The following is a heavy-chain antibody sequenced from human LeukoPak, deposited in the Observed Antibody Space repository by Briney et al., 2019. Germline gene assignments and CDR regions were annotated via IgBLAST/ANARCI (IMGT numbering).Heavy chain of an antibody. CDR1: GFTFSSYW. J-gene: IGHJ4*02. CDR2: IKQDGSEK. Sequence: GGSLRLSCAASGFTFSSYWMSWVRQAPGKGLEWVANIKQDGSEKYYVDSVKGRFTISRDNAKNSLYLQMNSLRAEDTAVYYCARGRRGLQRNFVVVPAAPFDYWGQGTLVTVSS. D-gene: IGHD2-2*01. CDR3: ARGRRGLQRNFVVVPAAPFDY. V-gene: IGHV3-7*01.